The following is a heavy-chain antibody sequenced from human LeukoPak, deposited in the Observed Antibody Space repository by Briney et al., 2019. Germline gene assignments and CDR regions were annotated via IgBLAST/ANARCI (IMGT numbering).Heavy chain of an antibody. V-gene: IGHV1-2*02. CDR2: INPNSGGT. CDR1: GYTFTGYY. CDR3: ARPKYRSGVWSYDY. J-gene: IGHJ4*02. Sequence: ASVKVSCKASGYTFTGYYMHWVRQAPGQGLEWMGWINPNSGGTNYAQKFQGRVTMTRDTSISTAYMELSRLRSDDTAVYYCARPKYRSGVWSYDYWGQGTLVTVSS. D-gene: IGHD6-19*01.